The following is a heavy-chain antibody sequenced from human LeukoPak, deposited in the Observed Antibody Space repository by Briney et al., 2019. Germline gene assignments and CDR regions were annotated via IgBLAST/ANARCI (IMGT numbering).Heavy chain of an antibody. CDR1: GGSISSYY. CDR2: IYFSGST. V-gene: IGHV4-59*01. Sequence: SETLSLTCTVSGGSISSYYWSWIRQPPGKGLEWIGYIYFSGSTNYNPSLKSRVTILVDTSKNQFSLKLSSVTAADTAVYCCARWVGVTSYFDYWGQGTLVTVSS. D-gene: IGHD1-26*01. CDR3: ARWVGVTSYFDY. J-gene: IGHJ4*02.